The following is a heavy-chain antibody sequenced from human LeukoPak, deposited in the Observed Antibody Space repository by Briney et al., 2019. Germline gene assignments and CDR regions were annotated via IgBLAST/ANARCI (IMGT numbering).Heavy chain of an antibody. Sequence: SETLSLTCAVDGGSFSGYYWSWIRQPPGKGLEWIGEINHSGSTNYNPSLKSRVTISVDTSKNQFSLKLSSVTAADTAVYYCARGRRSSGPGRTDYWGQGTLVTVSS. J-gene: IGHJ4*02. CDR3: ARGRRSSGPGRTDY. D-gene: IGHD6-19*01. CDR2: INHSGST. V-gene: IGHV4-34*01. CDR1: GGSFSGYY.